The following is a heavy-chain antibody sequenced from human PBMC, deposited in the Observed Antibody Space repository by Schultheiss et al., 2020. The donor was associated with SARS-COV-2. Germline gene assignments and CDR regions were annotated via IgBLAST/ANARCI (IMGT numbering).Heavy chain of an antibody. V-gene: IGHV4-61*01. CDR2: IYYSGST. D-gene: IGHD4-23*01. CDR3: ASFFYGDKLFDY. CDR1: GGSVSSGSYY. Sequence: SETLSLTCTVSGGSVSSGSYYWSWIRQPPGKGLEWIGYIYYSGSTNYNPSLKSRVTISVDTSKNQFSLKLSSVTAADTAVYYCASFFYGDKLFDYWGQGTLGTVAS. J-gene: IGHJ4*02.